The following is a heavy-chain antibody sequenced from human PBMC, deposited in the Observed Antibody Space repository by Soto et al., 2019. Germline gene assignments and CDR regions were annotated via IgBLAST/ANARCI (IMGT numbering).Heavy chain of an antibody. D-gene: IGHD3-22*01. CDR2: FDPEDGET. CDR3: ATDLRYYYDSSGPRDY. Sequence: ASVKVSCKVSGYTLTELSMHWVRQAPGKGLEWMGGFDPEDGETIYAQKFQGRVTMTEDTSTDTAYMELSSLRSEDTAVYYCATDLRYYYDSSGPRDYWGQGTLVTAPQ. V-gene: IGHV1-24*01. CDR1: GYTLTELS. J-gene: IGHJ4*02.